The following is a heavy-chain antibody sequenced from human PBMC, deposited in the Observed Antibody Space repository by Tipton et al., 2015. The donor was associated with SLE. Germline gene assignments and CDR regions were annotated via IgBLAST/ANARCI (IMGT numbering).Heavy chain of an antibody. D-gene: IGHD6-19*01. CDR3: ARRTGIAVTGTHFDR. CDR2: INHSGST. V-gene: IGHV4-34*01. Sequence: TLSLTCAVYGGSFSGYYWIWIRQPPGKGRECIGEINHSGSTNYNPSLKSRVSISVDTSKNQFSLRLSSVTAADTAVYYCARRTGIAVTGTHFDRWGQGTLVTVSS. J-gene: IGHJ4*02. CDR1: GGSFSGYY.